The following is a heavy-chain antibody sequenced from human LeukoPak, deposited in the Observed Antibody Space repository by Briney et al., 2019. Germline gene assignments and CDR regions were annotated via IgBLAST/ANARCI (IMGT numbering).Heavy chain of an antibody. D-gene: IGHD3-10*01. CDR3: ARTYYYGSGKYNWFDP. V-gene: IGHV1-46*01. CDR1: GYTFTSYY. CDR2: INPTGGST. J-gene: IGHJ5*02. Sequence: ASVKVSCKASGYTFTSYYVHWVRQAPGQGLEWMGLINPTGGSTGYAQKFQGRVTMTRDMSTSTAYMELSSLRSEDTAVYYCARTYYYGSGKYNWFDPWGQGTLVTVSS.